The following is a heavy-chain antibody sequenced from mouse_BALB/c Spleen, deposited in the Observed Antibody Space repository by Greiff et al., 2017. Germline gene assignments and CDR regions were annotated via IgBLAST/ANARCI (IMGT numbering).Heavy chain of an antibody. CDR2: ISYSGST. CDR3: ARSLYGLDY. V-gene: IGHV3-2*02. D-gene: IGHD1-1*02. J-gene: IGHJ2*01. CDR1: GYSITSDYA. Sequence: VQLQQSGPGLVKPSQSLSLTCTVTGYSITSDYAWNWIRQFPGNKLEWMGYISYSGSTSYNPSLKSRISITRDTSKNQFFLQLNSVTTEDTATYYCARSLYGLDYWGQGTTLTVSS.